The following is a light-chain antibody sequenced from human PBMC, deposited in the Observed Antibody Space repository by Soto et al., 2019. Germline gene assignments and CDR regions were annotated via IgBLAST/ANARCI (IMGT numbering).Light chain of an antibody. J-gene: IGKJ4*01. V-gene: IGKV1-17*01. CDR1: KDIRSD. Sequence: DTQMTQSPSSLSASVGERVTITGRASKDIRSDLGWYHQKPGKPPKRLIYAASSLQSGVPSRFSGSGSGTEFTLTISSLQPEDFAIYYCQQHNSYLTTFGGGTKVDIK. CDR2: AAS. CDR3: QQHNSYLTT.